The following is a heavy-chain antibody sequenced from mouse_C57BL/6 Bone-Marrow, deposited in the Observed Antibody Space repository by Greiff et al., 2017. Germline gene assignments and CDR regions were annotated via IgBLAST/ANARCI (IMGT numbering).Heavy chain of an antibody. D-gene: IGHD4-1*01. J-gene: IGHJ3*01. CDR2: ISSGSSTI. Sequence: EVQRVESGGGLVKPGGSLKLSCAASGFTFSDYGMHWVRQAPEKGLEWVAYISSGSSTIYYADTVKGRFTISRDNAKNTLFLQMTSLRSEDTAMYYCARPRLGREFAYGGQGTLVTVSA. CDR1: GFTFSDYG. CDR3: ARPRLGREFAY. V-gene: IGHV5-17*01.